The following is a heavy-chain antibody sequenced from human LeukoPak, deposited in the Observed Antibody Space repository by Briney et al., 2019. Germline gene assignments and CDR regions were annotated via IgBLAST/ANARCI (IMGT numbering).Heavy chain of an antibody. D-gene: IGHD6-13*01. CDR2: VNPNSGDT. CDR1: GYTFTGYY. Sequence: ASVKVSCKASGYTFTGYYLHWVRQAPGQGLEWMGGVNPNSGDTNYAQKFQGSVTMTRDTSISTVYMELSRLRSDDTAGYYCARGVVAAGNDDWGQGSLVTVSS. J-gene: IGHJ4*02. CDR3: ARGVVAAGNDD. V-gene: IGHV1-2*02.